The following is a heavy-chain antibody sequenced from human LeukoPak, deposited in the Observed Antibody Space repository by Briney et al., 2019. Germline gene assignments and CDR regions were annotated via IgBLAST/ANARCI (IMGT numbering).Heavy chain of an antibody. J-gene: IGHJ6*02. CDR3: ARVGEVCSSTSCYASHQIGYYYYGMDV. CDR2: IHHSGST. V-gene: IGHV4-38-2*02. CDR1: GYSISSGYY. D-gene: IGHD2-2*01. Sequence: PSETLSLTCIVSGYSISSGYYWGWIRQPPGKGLEWIGNIHHSGSTYYNPSLKSRVTISVDTSKNQLSLKLSSVTAADTAVYYCARVGEVCSSTSCYASHQIGYYYYGMDVWGQGTTVTVSS.